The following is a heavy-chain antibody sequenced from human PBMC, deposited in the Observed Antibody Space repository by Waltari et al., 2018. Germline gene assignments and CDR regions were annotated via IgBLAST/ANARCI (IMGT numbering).Heavy chain of an antibody. CDR1: GLSFGTYN. J-gene: IGHJ4*02. CDR2: ISSSSAYK. D-gene: IGHD2-2*01. Sequence: EGQLVESGGGLVKPGGSLRLSCAASGLSFGTYNMNWVRQAPGKGLDGDSYISSSSAYKYYADAVKGRFAISRDNAKNLLFLQMNSLRADDTAVYYCVRENCSVTSCFKHFDYWGRGILVTVSS. CDR3: VRENCSVTSCFKHFDY. V-gene: IGHV3-21*01.